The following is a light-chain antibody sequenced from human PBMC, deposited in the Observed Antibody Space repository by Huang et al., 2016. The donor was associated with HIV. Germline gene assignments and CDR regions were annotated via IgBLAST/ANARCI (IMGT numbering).Light chain of an antibody. Sequence: EIVLTQSPATLSLSPGESATLSCRASQSVSRYLAWYQQKPGQAPRLRIYDASNRATGIPARCRGSGSGTDFTRTISSREPEDFAVYYCQQRSNWPPDLTFGGGSKVEIK. V-gene: IGKV3-11*01. CDR1: QSVSRY. J-gene: IGKJ4*01. CDR3: QQRSNWPPDLT. CDR2: DAS.